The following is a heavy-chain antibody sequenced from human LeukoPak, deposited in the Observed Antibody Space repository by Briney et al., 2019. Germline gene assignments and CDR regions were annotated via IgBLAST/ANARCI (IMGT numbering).Heavy chain of an antibody. Sequence: ASVKVSCKASGYTFTSYGISWVRQAPGQGLEWMGWNSAYNGNTNYAQKLQGRVTMTTDTSTSTAYVELRSLRSDDTAVYYCARDRVWFRDAAMIDIWGQGTMVTVSS. CDR2: NSAYNGNT. V-gene: IGHV1-18*01. CDR3: ARDRVWFRDAAMIDI. D-gene: IGHD2-2*01. CDR1: GYTFTSYG. J-gene: IGHJ3*02.